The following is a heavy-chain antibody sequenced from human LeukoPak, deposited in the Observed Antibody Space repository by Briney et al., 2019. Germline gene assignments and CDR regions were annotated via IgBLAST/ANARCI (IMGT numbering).Heavy chain of an antibody. Sequence: PGGSLRLSCAASGFTFSSYAMSWVRQAPGKGLEWVSAISGSGGSTYYADSVKGRFTISRDNSKNTLCLQMNSLRAEDTAVYYCAKDPDTLWAAAGTDYWGQGTLVTVSS. CDR2: ISGSGGST. J-gene: IGHJ4*02. CDR1: GFTFSSYA. D-gene: IGHD6-13*01. CDR3: AKDPDTLWAAAGTDY. V-gene: IGHV3-23*01.